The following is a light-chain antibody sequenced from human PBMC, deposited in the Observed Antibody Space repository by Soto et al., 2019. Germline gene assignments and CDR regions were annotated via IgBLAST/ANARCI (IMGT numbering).Light chain of an antibody. CDR2: GAS. Sequence: DIVFTQSPGTLSLSPGETATLSCMASQRITSSFLTWYQQRPGQAPRLLIYGASNRASGVPVRFSGSGSGTDFTLTITRLEPEDFALYYCQQYGGSPITFGLGTRLEIK. V-gene: IGKV3-20*01. CDR3: QQYGGSPIT. J-gene: IGKJ5*01. CDR1: QRITSSF.